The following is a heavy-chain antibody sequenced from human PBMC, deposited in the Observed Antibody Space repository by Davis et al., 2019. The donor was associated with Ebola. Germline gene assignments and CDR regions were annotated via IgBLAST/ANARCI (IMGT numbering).Heavy chain of an antibody. CDR2: ITTKMSSRTI. Sequence: GESLKISCAASGFTFTTAWMSWVRQAPGKGLEWVERITTKMSSRTITYAAPVKGRFTISRDDSKNTLYLQMNSLRSEDTAIYYCTYRGLVSATDEAFDIWGQGTVVTVSS. CDR1: GFTFTTAW. D-gene: IGHD1-1*01. CDR3: TYRGLVSATDEAFDI. J-gene: IGHJ3*02. V-gene: IGHV3-15*05.